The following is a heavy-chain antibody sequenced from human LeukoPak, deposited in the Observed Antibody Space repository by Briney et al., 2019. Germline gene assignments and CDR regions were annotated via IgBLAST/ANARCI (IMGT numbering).Heavy chain of an antibody. D-gene: IGHD2-21*02. Sequence: GGSLRLSCAASGFTFSSYAMHWVRQAPGKGLEWVAVISYDGSNKYYADSVKGRFTISRDNSKNTLYLQMNSLRAEDTAVYYCAKGGDPRVFDYWGQGTLVTVSS. CDR3: AKGGDPRVFDY. V-gene: IGHV3-30-3*01. CDR2: ISYDGSNK. J-gene: IGHJ4*02. CDR1: GFTFSSYA.